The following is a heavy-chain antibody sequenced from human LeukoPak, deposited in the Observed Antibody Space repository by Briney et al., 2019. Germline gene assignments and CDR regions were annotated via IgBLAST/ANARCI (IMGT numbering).Heavy chain of an antibody. CDR2: ISSSSSYI. V-gene: IGHV3-21*01. CDR1: GFTFSSYA. D-gene: IGHD4-17*01. J-gene: IGHJ4*02. Sequence: GGSLRLSCAASGFTFSSYAMSWVRQAPGKGLEWVSSISSSSSYIYYADSVKGRFTISRDNAKNSLYLQMNSLRAEDTAVYYCARAAPSRVTTASSDYWGQGTLVTVSS. CDR3: ARAAPSRVTTASSDY.